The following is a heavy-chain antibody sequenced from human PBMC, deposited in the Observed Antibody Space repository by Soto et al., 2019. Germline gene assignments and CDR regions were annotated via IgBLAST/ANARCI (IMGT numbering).Heavy chain of an antibody. V-gene: IGHV3-30*18. Sequence: PGGSLRLSCAASGFTFSSYGMHWVRQAPGKGLEWVAVISYDGSNKYYADSVKGRFTIPRENSKNTLYLQMNSLRAEDTAVYYCAKGRNYYDSSGYYYYYWGQGILVPVSS. CDR1: GFTFSSYG. CDR3: AKGRNYYDSSGYYYYY. D-gene: IGHD3-22*01. CDR2: ISYDGSNK. J-gene: IGHJ4*02.